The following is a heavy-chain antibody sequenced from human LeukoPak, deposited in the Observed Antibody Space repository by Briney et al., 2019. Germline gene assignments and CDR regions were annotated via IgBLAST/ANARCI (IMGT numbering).Heavy chain of an antibody. V-gene: IGHV3-21*01. CDR3: AREAVGIAVDY. CDR2: ISSSSYI. J-gene: IGHJ4*02. CDR1: GFTFSSYS. Sequence: GGSLRLSCAASGFTFSSYSMNWVRQAPGKGLEWVSSISSSSYIYYADSVKGRFTISRDNAKNSLYLQMNSLRAEDTAVYYCAREAVGIAVDYWGQGTLVTVSS. D-gene: IGHD6-19*01.